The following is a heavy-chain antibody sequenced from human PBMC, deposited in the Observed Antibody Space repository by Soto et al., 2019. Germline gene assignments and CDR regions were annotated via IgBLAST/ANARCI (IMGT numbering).Heavy chain of an antibody. V-gene: IGHV4-59*01. J-gene: IGHJ6*02. CDR1: GGSISSYY. CDR3: ARERGGAAAGKDPYYYYVMDV. CDR2: IYYSGST. D-gene: IGHD6-13*01. Sequence: QVQLQESGPGLVKPSETLSLTCTVSGGSISSYYWSWIRQPPGKGLEWIGHIYYSGSTNYNPSLKGRVTISVDSSKNNVSLKLSSVTAADTAVYYCARERGGAAAGKDPYYYYVMDVWGQWTTVIVSS.